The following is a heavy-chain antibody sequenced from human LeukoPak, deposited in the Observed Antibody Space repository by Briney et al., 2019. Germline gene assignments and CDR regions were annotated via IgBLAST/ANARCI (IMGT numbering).Heavy chain of an antibody. Sequence: SETLSLTCTISGGSISNYYWSWIRQPAGKGLEWIGRIYASGSTNYNPSLKSRVTMSVDTSKNQFSLKLGSVTAADTAVYYCARGGGAYLRFDPWGQGTLVTVSS. CDR1: GGSISNYY. CDR3: ARGGGAYLRFDP. D-gene: IGHD2/OR15-2a*01. CDR2: IYASGST. J-gene: IGHJ5*01. V-gene: IGHV4-4*07.